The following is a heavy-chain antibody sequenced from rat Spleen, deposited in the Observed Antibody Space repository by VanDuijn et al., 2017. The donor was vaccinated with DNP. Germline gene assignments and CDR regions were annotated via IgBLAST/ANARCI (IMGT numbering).Heavy chain of an antibody. J-gene: IGHJ2*01. V-gene: IGHV5-58*01. CDR2: INTDGGST. CDR3: VRWNSGHFDY. CDR1: GFTFSSYW. D-gene: IGHD4-3*01. Sequence: EVQLVETGGGLVQSGRSLKLSCIASGFTFSSYWMFWVRQAPGEGLEWIASINTDGGSTYYPDSVKGRFTISRDNAKSTLYLQMNSLRSEDMATYYCVRWNSGHFDYWGQGVMVTVSS.